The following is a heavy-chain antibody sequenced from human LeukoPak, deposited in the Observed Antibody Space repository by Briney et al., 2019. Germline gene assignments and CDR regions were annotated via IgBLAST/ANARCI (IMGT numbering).Heavy chain of an antibody. CDR3: ARGPLRLWYFDL. Sequence: GGSLRLSCAASGFTFSSYAMHWVRQAPGKGLEWVAVISYDGSNKYYADSVKGRFTISRDNSKNTLYLQMISLRAEDTAVYYCARGPLRLWYFDLWGQGTLVTVSS. V-gene: IGHV3-30-3*01. CDR1: GFTFSSYA. J-gene: IGHJ2*01. CDR2: ISYDGSNK.